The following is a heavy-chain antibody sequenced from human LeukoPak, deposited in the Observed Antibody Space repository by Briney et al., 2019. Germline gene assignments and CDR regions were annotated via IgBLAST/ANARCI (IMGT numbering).Heavy chain of an antibody. D-gene: IGHD6-19*01. CDR3: AKRGSGWYEDYYYYMDV. V-gene: IGHV3-23*01. CDR2: IGGSGGGT. Sequence: GGSLRLSCAASGFTFSTYGMSWVRQAPGKGLEWVSAIGGSGGGTYYAVSVKGRFTISRDNSKNTLYLQMNSLRAEDTAVYYCAKRGSGWYEDYYYYMDVWGKGTTVTISS. J-gene: IGHJ6*03. CDR1: GFTFSTYG.